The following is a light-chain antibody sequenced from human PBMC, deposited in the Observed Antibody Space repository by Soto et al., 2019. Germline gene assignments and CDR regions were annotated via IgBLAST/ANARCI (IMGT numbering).Light chain of an antibody. Sequence: QSVLTQPPSVSAAPGQKVTISCSGSSSNIGSNYVSWYQQLPGTAPKLLIYDNNKRPSGMPDRFSGSKSGTSATLGITGLQTGDEAEYYCGTWDSGLSAVIFGGGTKLTVL. CDR3: GTWDSGLSAVI. J-gene: IGLJ2*01. CDR1: SSNIGSNY. V-gene: IGLV1-51*01. CDR2: DNN.